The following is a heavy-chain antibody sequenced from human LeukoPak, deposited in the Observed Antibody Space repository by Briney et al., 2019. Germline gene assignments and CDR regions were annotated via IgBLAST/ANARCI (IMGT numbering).Heavy chain of an antibody. J-gene: IGHJ4*02. V-gene: IGHV3-30*04. D-gene: IGHD6-13*01. Sequence: GGSLRLSCAAPGFTFSDYAMHWVRQAPGRGLEWVTVMSSDGRNRFYGDSVQGRFTISRDNSKNTLYLQMNSLTVEDTAVYYCARGSVASTYSSSFYWGPGTLVTVSS. CDR1: GFTFSDYA. CDR2: MSSDGRNR. CDR3: ARGSVASTYSSSFY.